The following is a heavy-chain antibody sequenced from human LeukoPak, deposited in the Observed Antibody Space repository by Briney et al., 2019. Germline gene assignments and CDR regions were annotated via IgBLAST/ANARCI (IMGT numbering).Heavy chain of an antibody. J-gene: IGHJ4*02. D-gene: IGHD2-21*02. V-gene: IGHV4-59*01. Sequence: SETLSLTCTVSGGSISSYYWSWIRQPPGKGLEWIGYIYYSGSTNYNPSLKSRVTISVDTSKNQFSLKLSSVTAADTAVYYCARLGFLTSDYYFDYWGQGTLVTVSS. CDR2: IYYSGST. CDR1: GGSISSYY. CDR3: ARLGFLTSDYYFDY.